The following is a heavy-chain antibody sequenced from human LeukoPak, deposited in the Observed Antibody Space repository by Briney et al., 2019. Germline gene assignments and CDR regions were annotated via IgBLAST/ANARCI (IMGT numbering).Heavy chain of an antibody. J-gene: IGHJ4*02. CDR2: ITASGGNT. Sequence: GGSLRLSCAASGFTFSIYATTWVRQAPGKGLEWVSVITASGGNTYYADSVKGRFTISRDNSKNTLYLQMNSLRAEDTALYYCAKTGGYDTAYFDYWGQGTLVTVSS. CDR1: GFTFSIYA. CDR3: AKTGGYDTAYFDY. D-gene: IGHD3-22*01. V-gene: IGHV3-23*01.